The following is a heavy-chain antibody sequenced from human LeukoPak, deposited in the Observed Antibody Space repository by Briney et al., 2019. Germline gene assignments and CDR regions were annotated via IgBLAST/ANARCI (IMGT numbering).Heavy chain of an antibody. CDR1: GYTFTSYD. CDR3: ARGYCSSTRCSHWVDP. D-gene: IGHD2-2*01. CDR2: MNPNSGNT. J-gene: IGHJ5*02. V-gene: IGHV1-8*01. Sequence: GASVKVSCKASGYTFTSYDINWVRQATGQGLEWMGWMNPNSGNTGYAQKFQGRVTMTRNTSINTAYMELSSLRSEDTAVYYCARGYCSSTRCSHWVDPWGQGTLVTVSS.